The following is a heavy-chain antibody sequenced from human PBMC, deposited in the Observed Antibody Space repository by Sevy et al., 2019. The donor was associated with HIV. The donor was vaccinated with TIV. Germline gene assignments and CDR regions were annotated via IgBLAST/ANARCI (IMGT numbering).Heavy chain of an antibody. J-gene: IGHJ6*02. D-gene: IGHD3-22*01. CDR2: ISGGGGNT. CDR3: ARKYHDTSGYPRYSMDV. V-gene: IGHV3-64*01. Sequence: GGSLRLSCAASGFTFSTYAMYWVRHAPGKGLEYVSAISGGGGNTYYGTSVKGGFTVSRDNAKNMRYLQMGSLTAEDMAVYFCARKYHDTSGYPRYSMDVWGQGTTVTVSS. CDR1: GFTFSTYA.